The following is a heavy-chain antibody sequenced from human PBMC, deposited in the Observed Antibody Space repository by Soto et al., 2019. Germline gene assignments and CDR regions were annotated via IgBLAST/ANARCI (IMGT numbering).Heavy chain of an antibody. CDR2: IHYSGTT. D-gene: IGHD4-17*01. J-gene: IGHJ4*02. V-gene: IGHV4-61*01. Sequence: SETLSLTCIVSGDFVTSGSSHWSWIRQSPGKGLEWIGYIHYSGTTNYNPSFESRVTISLDTSKNQFSLNLSSVTAADTAVYYCARDLDSTVYDHWGQGTLVTVSS. CDR1: GDFVTSGSSH. CDR3: ARDLDSTVYDH.